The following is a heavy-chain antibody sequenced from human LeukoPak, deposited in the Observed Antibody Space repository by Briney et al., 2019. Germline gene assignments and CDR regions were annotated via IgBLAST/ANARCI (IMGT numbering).Heavy chain of an antibody. D-gene: IGHD3-9*01. J-gene: IGHJ4*02. CDR2: ISSSGSTI. CDR1: GFTFSSHG. V-gene: IGHV3-48*04. Sequence: GGSLRLSCAASGFTFSSHGMNWVRQAPGKGLEWVSYISSSGSTIYYADSVKGRFTISRDNAKNSLYLQMNSLRAEDTAVYYCARGGLLRYFDWLQYYFDYWGQGTLVTVSS. CDR3: ARGGLLRYFDWLQYYFDY.